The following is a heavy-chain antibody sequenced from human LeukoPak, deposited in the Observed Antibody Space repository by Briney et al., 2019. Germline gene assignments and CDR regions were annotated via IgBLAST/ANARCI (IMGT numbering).Heavy chain of an antibody. J-gene: IGHJ4*02. Sequence: GGSPRLSCVASGLNFDDSAMHRVRQAPGKGLEWVSLISADGGSTFSADSVKGRFSISRDNSKNSLYLQMNSLRSEDTAMYYCAKESGMFDYWGQGTLVAVSS. CDR2: ISADGGST. CDR1: GLNFDDSA. V-gene: IGHV3-43*02. CDR3: AKESGMFDY.